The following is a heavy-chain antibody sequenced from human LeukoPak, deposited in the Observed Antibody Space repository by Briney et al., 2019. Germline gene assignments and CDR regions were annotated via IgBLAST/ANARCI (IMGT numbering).Heavy chain of an antibody. V-gene: IGHV1-2*02. CDR3: ARDPTNTSGRYAFFDY. CDR2: INPNTGGT. Sequence: GASVKVSCKASGYTFTGYYMHWVRQAPGQGLEWMGWINPNTGGTNYVQKFQGRVTMTRDTSISTAYMELRSLRSDDTALYYCARDPTNTSGRYAFFDYWGQGTLVTVSS. D-gene: IGHD6-19*01. J-gene: IGHJ4*02. CDR1: GYTFTGYY.